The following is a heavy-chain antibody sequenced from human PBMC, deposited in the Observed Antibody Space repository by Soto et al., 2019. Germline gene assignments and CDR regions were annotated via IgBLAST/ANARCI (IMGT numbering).Heavy chain of an antibody. Sequence: PSETLSLTCTVSGGSISSSSYYWGWIRQPPGKGLEWIGSIYYSGSTYYNPSLKSRVTISVDTSKNQFSLKLSSVTAADTAVYYCATPSSIAARPNYGMDVWGQGTTVTVSS. CDR3: ATPSSIAARPNYGMDV. CDR2: IYYSGST. J-gene: IGHJ6*02. D-gene: IGHD6-6*01. V-gene: IGHV4-39*01. CDR1: GGSISSSSYY.